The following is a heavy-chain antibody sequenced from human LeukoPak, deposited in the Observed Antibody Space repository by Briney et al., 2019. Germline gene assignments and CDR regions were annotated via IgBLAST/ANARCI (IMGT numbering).Heavy chain of an antibody. D-gene: IGHD3-22*01. CDR1: GYSFTSYW. J-gene: IGHJ3*02. V-gene: IGHV5-51*01. CDR2: IYPGDSDT. CDR3: DRSGYPGHAFDI. Sequence: GESLKISCKGSGYSFTSYWIGWVRQMPGKDLEWMGIIYPGDSDTRYSPSFQGQVTISADKSISTAYLKWNSLKASDTAIYYYDRSGYPGHAFDIWGQGTMVTVSS.